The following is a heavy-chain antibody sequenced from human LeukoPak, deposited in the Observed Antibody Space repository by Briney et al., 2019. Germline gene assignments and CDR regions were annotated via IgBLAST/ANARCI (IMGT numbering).Heavy chain of an antibody. Sequence: GGSLRLSCAASGFTFSSYAMSWVRQAPGKGLEWVSAICGSGGSTYYADSVKGRFTISRDNSKNTLYLQMNSLRADDTAVYYCAKDRSITIFGVVGVDWFDPWGQGTLVTVSS. CDR2: ICGSGGST. J-gene: IGHJ5*02. V-gene: IGHV3-23*01. D-gene: IGHD3-3*01. CDR1: GFTFSSYA. CDR3: AKDRSITIFGVVGVDWFDP.